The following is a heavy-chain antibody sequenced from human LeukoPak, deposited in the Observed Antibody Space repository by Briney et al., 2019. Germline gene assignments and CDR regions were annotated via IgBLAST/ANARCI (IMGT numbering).Heavy chain of an antibody. CDR2: IYSGGST. Sequence: PGGSLRLSCAASGFTLSSNYMRCVRQAPGKGLEWGSVIYSGGSTYYTDSVKGRFTISRDNSKNMVYLQMNRLTAEDTAVYYCARGRGGMGSVFDYWGQGTLVTVSS. D-gene: IGHD2-15*01. CDR1: GFTLSSNY. CDR3: ARGRGGMGSVFDY. V-gene: IGHV3-53*01. J-gene: IGHJ4*02.